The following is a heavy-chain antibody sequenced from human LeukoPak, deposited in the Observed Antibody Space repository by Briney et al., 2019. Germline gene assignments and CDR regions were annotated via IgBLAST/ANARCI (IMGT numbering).Heavy chain of an antibody. CDR3: ARDRQSTFGGVIVLYYFDY. V-gene: IGHV1-46*01. CDR1: GYTFTSYY. J-gene: IGHJ4*02. D-gene: IGHD3-16*02. CDR2: INPSGGST. Sequence: ASVKVSCKASGYTFTSYYMHWVRQAPGQGLEWMGIINPSGGSTSYAQKFQGRVTMTRDTSTSTVYMELSSLRSEDTAVYYCARDRQSTFGGVIVLYYFDYWGQGTLVTVSS.